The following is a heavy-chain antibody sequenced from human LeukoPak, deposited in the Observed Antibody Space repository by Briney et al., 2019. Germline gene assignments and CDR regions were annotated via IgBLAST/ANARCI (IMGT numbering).Heavy chain of an antibody. D-gene: IGHD3-3*01. CDR1: GFTFGDYA. J-gene: IGHJ6*02. CDR2: IRSKAYGGTT. CDR3: TRDMSPYDFWTPDDYYGMDV. V-gene: IGHV3-49*03. Sequence: GGSLTLSCTASGFTFGDYAMSWFRQAPGKGLEWVGFIRSKAYGGTTEYAASVKGRFTISRDDSKSIAYLQMNSLKTEDTAVYYCTRDMSPYDFWTPDDYYGMDVWGQGTTVTVSS.